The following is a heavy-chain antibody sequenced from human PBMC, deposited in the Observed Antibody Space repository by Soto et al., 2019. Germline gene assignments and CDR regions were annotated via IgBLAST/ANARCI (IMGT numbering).Heavy chain of an antibody. Sequence: GAPVKVSSKASGYTFASYAMRWVLQAPGQSLEWMGWISADNGNTTYAQKFQGRVTMTRDTSASTAYMELSSLRSDDTAVYYCARDHVVGGVGEGRSGLDLWGQGTTVTVSS. V-gene: IGHV1-3*01. CDR2: ISADNGNT. J-gene: IGHJ6*02. CDR1: GYTFASYA. D-gene: IGHD2-15*01. CDR3: ARDHVVGGVGEGRSGLDL.